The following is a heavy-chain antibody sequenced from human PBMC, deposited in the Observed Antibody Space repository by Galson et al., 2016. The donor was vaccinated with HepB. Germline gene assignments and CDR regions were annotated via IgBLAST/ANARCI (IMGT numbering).Heavy chain of an antibody. CDR3: ATPDEGSGRIFDY. CDR1: GITFGNFI. Sequence: SLRLSCASSGITFGNFIMSWVRQAPGQGLEWVALIRTNADGGTTEYAASVKGRFSISRDDSKSTAYLQMNSLRAEDTAVYYCATPDEGSGRIFDYWGQGTLVTVSS. J-gene: IGHJ4*02. D-gene: IGHD2-15*01. V-gene: IGHV3-49*04. CDR2: IRTNADGGTT.